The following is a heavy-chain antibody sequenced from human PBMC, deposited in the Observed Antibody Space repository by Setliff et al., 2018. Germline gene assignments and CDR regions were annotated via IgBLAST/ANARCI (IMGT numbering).Heavy chain of an antibody. Sequence: PSETLSLTCTVSRGSISSDNYYWGWIRQPPGKGLEWIGTLSYNGNAYYTPSLKSRATISIDTSKNQFPLKLSSVTAADTAVYYCARHTIAMSTIISYFDYWGQGTLVTVSS. D-gene: IGHD3-10*01. CDR1: RGSISSDNYY. CDR2: LSYNGNA. V-gene: IGHV4-39*01. J-gene: IGHJ4*02. CDR3: ARHTIAMSTIISYFDY.